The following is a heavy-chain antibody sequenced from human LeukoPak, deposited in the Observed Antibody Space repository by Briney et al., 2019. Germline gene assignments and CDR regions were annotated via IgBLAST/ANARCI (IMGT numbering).Heavy chain of an antibody. V-gene: IGHV1-8*02. CDR2: MNPDSGNT. CDR1: GYTFTGYY. CDR3: AGGTDTSSWYSLPNY. D-gene: IGHD6-13*01. Sequence: GASVKVSCKASGYTFTGYYMHWVRQAPGQGLEWMGWMNPDSGNTDYAQKFQGRVTMTRNTSMSTAYMELSSLRSEDTAVYYCAGGTDTSSWYSLPNYWGQGTLVTVSS. J-gene: IGHJ4*02.